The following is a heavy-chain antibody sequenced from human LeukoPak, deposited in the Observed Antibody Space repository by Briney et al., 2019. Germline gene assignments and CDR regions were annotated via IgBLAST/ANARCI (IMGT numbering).Heavy chain of an antibody. J-gene: IGHJ3*02. D-gene: IGHD1-1*01. CDR1: GYTFTSYG. CDR3: AARGGATGTTQGDAFDI. Sequence: GASVKVSCKASGYTFTSYGISWVRQAPGQGLEWMGWISAYNGNTNYVQKLQGRVTMTTDTSTSTAYMELRSLRSDDTAVYYCAARGGATGTTQGDAFDIWGQGTMVTVSS. V-gene: IGHV1-18*04. CDR2: ISAYNGNT.